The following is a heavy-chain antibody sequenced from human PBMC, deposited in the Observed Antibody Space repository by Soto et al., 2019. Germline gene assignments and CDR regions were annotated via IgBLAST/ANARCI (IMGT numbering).Heavy chain of an antibody. V-gene: IGHV4-31*03. J-gene: IGHJ5*02. CDR1: GGSLISGGFY. CDR3: ARDLTSNSNCFDP. D-gene: IGHD1-1*01. Sequence: PSETLSLTCTVSGGSLISGGFYWSWIRQHPGKGLEWIGYIYYTGKTYYSPSLESRVSISVDTSKNQFFLELTSVTAADTAVYYCARDLTSNSNCFDPWGQGTLVTVSS. CDR2: IYYTGKT.